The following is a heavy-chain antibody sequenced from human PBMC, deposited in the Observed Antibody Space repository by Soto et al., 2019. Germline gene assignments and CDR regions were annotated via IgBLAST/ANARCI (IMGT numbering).Heavy chain of an antibody. CDR2: IKSKTDGGTT. Sequence: EVQLVESGGGLVKPGGSLRLSCAASGFTFSNAWMSWVRQAPGKGLEWVGRIKSKTDGGTTDYAAPVKGRFTISRDDSKNTLYLQMNSLKTEDTAVYYCTTEYYDFWSGYYDMDVWGQGTTVTVSS. CDR1: GFTFSNAW. V-gene: IGHV3-15*07. D-gene: IGHD3-3*01. CDR3: TTEYYDFWSGYYDMDV. J-gene: IGHJ6*02.